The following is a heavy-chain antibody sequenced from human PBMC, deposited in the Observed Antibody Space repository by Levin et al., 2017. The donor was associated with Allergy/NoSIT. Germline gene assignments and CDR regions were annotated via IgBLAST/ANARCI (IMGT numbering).Heavy chain of an antibody. CDR2: ISGYNGNT. CDR3: ARDYKYGSSAGLGY. D-gene: IGHD6-6*01. Sequence: ASVKVSCKPSGYNFPSHGINWVRQAPGQGLEWMGWISGYNGNTNYAQTFQGRVTLTTDTSTTTVYMELRGLRSDDTAVYYCARDYKYGSSAGLGYWGQGSLVTVSS. J-gene: IGHJ4*02. V-gene: IGHV1-18*01. CDR1: GYNFPSHG.